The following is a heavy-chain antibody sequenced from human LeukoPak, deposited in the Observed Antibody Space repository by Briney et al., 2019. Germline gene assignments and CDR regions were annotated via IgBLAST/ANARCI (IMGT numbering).Heavy chain of an antibody. CDR3: ASPGFPEYDSSGYYPLYYFDY. V-gene: IGHV3-23*01. D-gene: IGHD3-22*01. Sequence: PGGSLRLSCAASRVTFSSYAMSWVRQAPGKGLEWVSAISGSGGSTYYADSVKGRFTISRDNSKNTLYLQMNSLRAEDTAVYYCASPGFPEYDSSGYYPLYYFDYWGQGTLVTVSS. CDR1: RVTFSSYA. J-gene: IGHJ4*02. CDR2: ISGSGGST.